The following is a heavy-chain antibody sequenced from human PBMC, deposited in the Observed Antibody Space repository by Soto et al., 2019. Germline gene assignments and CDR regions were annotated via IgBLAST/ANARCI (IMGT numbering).Heavy chain of an antibody. CDR2: ISYDGSNT. D-gene: IGHD1-26*01. CDR3: AKEGGLSGSYYISSSYYFDY. J-gene: IGHJ4*02. V-gene: IGHV3-30*18. Sequence: ESGGGVVQPGRSLRLSCVASGFTFSSYGMHWVRQAPGKGLEWVAIISYDGSNTYYADSVKGRFTISRDNSKNTLYLQMNSRRAEDTSVYYCAKEGGLSGSYYISSSYYFDYWGQGTLVTVSS. CDR1: GFTFSSYG.